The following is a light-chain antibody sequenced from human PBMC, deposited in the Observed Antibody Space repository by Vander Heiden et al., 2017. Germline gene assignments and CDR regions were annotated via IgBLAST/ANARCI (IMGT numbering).Light chain of an antibody. V-gene: IGKV4-1*01. CDR1: QSVLYRSNNKND. CDR2: WAS. Sequence: DIEMTQAPDSLAVSLGERASINCKSSQSVLYRSNNKNDLAWYQQKPGQPPKLLIYWASTRESGVPDRFSGSGSGTDFTLTISSLQAEDVAVYYCQQYYSTPYTFGQGTKLEIK. CDR3: QQYYSTPYT. J-gene: IGKJ2*01.